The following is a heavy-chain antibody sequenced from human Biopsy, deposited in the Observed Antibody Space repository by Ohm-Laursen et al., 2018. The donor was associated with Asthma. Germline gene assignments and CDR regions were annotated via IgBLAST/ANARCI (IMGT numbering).Heavy chain of an antibody. CDR2: IQHSGTS. J-gene: IGHJ4*02. Sequence: TLSLTCTVSGDSITSGGCCWNWIRQHPGKGLEWIGYIQHSGTSYFNPSLKSRVSFSRDTSKNQFSLRLSSVTAADTAMYYCARIPRRSGSYFVDYWGQGTLVTVSS. CDR3: ARIPRRSGSYFVDY. CDR1: GDSITSGGCC. V-gene: IGHV4-31*03. D-gene: IGHD3-22*01.